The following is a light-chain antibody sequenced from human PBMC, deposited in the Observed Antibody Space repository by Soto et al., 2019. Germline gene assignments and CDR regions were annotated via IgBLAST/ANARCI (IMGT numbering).Light chain of an antibody. CDR1: QSITTW. J-gene: IGKJ3*01. V-gene: IGKV1-5*01. Sequence: DIQMTQSPSTLSASVGDRVVITCRASQSITTWLAWYQQKPGKAPKLLIYDASSSATGIPDRFSGSGSGTDFTLTISRLEPEDFAVYYCQQYGSSPFTFGPGTKVDIK. CDR2: DAS. CDR3: QQYGSSPFT.